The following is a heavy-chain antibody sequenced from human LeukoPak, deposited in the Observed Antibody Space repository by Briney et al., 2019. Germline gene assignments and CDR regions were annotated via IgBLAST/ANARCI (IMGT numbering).Heavy chain of an antibody. J-gene: IGHJ4*02. CDR2: IYWDDDK. CDR3: ARRRGVRGGDGTYYFDY. CDR1: GFSLTTSGVG. Sequence: ESGPTLVNPTQTLTLTCSLSGFSLTTSGVGVGWIRQPPGKALEWLALIYWDDDKRYSPSLKSRLTISKDTSKNQVVLTMTNMDPVDTATYYCARRRGVRGGDGTYYFDYWGQGTLVTVSS. D-gene: IGHD3-10*01. V-gene: IGHV2-5*02.